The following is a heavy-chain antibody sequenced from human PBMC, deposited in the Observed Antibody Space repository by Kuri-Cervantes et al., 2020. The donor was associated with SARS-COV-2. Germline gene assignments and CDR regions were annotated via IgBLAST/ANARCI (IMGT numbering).Heavy chain of an antibody. V-gene: IGHV4-38-2*01. D-gene: IGHD3-10*01. Sequence: GSLRLSCAVSGYSISSGYYWGWIRQPPGKGLEWMGSIYHSGSTYYNPSLKSRVTISVDTSKNQFSLQLSSVTAADTAVYYCARGPRVRGPNSWFDPWGQGTLVTVSS. CDR2: IYHSGST. J-gene: IGHJ5*02. CDR3: ARGPRVRGPNSWFDP. CDR1: GYSISSGYY.